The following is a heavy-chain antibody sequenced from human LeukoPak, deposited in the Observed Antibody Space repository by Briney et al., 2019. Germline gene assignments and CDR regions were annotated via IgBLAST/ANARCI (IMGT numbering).Heavy chain of an antibody. V-gene: IGHV3-73*01. CDR2: IRSKTNNYAK. CDR3: TGSITGTTAY. CDR1: GFTFSASG. D-gene: IGHD1-7*01. J-gene: IGHJ4*02. Sequence: GGSLRLSCAASGFTFSASGMHWVRQASGKGLEWVGHIRSKTNNYAKEYAASVKGRFTISRDDSKNTAYLQMNSLKTEDTAIYYCTGSITGTTAYWGQGTLVTVSS.